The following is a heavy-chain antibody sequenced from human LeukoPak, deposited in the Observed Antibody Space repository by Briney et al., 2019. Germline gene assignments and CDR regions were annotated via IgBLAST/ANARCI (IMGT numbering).Heavy chain of an antibody. CDR3: ASPRGGDSAEYFQH. CDR2: IIPILGIA. D-gene: IGHD3-16*01. Sequence: SLKLSCKAAGATFSSYTISWVRQAPGQGLEWMGRIIPILGIANYAQKFPGRVTITADKSTSTAYMELSSLRSEDAAVYYCASPRGGDSAEYFQHWGQGTLVTVSS. CDR1: GATFSSYT. V-gene: IGHV1-69*02. J-gene: IGHJ1*01.